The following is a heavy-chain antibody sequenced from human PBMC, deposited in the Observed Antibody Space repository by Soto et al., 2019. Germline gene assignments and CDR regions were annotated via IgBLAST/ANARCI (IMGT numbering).Heavy chain of an antibody. CDR1: GFTFSSHT. D-gene: IGHD1-1*01. Sequence: EVLLVESGGGLVKPGGSLRLSCAASGFTFSSHTMNWFRQAPGKGLEWVSSISGTGSLIYYADSVKGRFTISRDNAYKSVYLQMNNLRAEHTAVYYCARGDWNDGGDWFDPWGQGTLVTVSS. J-gene: IGHJ5*02. CDR3: ARGDWNDGGDWFDP. V-gene: IGHV3-21*01. CDR2: ISGTGSLI.